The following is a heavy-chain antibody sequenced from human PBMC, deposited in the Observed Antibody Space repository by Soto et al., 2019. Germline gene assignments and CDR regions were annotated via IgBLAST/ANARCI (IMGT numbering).Heavy chain of an antibody. V-gene: IGHV2-5*02. CDR2: IYWDDDK. Sequence: QITLKESGPTLVNPTQTLTLTCTFSGFSLSTSGVGVGWIRQPPGKALEWLALIYWDDDKRYSPSLKSRXTXXXXXXXXXXXXXXXXXXXXXXXXXXXXXXRGTRGYDSELQTDNWFDPWGQGTLVTVSS. CDR1: GFSLSTSGVG. CDR3: XXXRGTRGYDSELQTDNWFDP. D-gene: IGHD5-12*01. J-gene: IGHJ5*02.